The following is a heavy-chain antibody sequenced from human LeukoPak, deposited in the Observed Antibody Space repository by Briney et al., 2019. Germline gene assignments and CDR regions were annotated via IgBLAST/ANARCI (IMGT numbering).Heavy chain of an antibody. Sequence: PSETLSLTCTVSGGSISGYYWSWIRQPPGKGLEWIGYIYTSGSINYNPSLKSRVTISVDTSKNQFSLRLSSVTAADTAMYFCARAYSRSYSHFDDWGQGTLVTVSS. CDR2: IYTSGSI. D-gene: IGHD1-26*01. CDR3: ARAYSRSYSHFDD. V-gene: IGHV4-4*09. CDR1: GGSISGYY. J-gene: IGHJ4*02.